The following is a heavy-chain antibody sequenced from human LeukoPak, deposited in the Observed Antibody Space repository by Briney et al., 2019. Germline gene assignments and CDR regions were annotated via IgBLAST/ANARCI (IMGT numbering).Heavy chain of an antibody. CDR1: GFTVRSYY. D-gene: IGHD6-19*01. CDR2: IYSGGDK. V-gene: IGHV3-66*01. Sequence: PGGSLRLSCAASGFTVRSYYMAWVRQAPGKGLEWVSVIYSGGDKYYADFVKGRFTISRDNSKNMIYLEMSSLKAEDTAVYYCAKERNLEIAVAGTIFDYWGQGTLVTVSS. CDR3: AKERNLEIAVAGTIFDY. J-gene: IGHJ4*02.